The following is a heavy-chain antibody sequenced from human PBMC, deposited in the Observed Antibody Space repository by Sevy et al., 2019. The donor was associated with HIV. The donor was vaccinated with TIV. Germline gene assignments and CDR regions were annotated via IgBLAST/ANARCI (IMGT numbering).Heavy chain of an antibody. D-gene: IGHD2-2*01. CDR1: GDSISNYY. Sequence: SETLSLTYTVSGDSISNYYWSWIRQPPGKGLEWIGYFYYSGSTNYNPSLKSRVTISVDTSKNQISLKLSSVTAADTAVYYCARTSAYYYYGVDVWGQGTTVTVSS. CDR2: FYYSGST. V-gene: IGHV4-59*01. CDR3: ARTSAYYYYGVDV. J-gene: IGHJ6*02.